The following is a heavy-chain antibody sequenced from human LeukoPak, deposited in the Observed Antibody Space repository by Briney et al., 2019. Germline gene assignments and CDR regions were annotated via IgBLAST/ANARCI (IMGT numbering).Heavy chain of an antibody. V-gene: IGHV4-59*01. D-gene: IGHD6-6*01. CDR3: ARSTYSSSSGGYYYYYMDV. CDR1: GGSISSYY. CDR2: IYYSGST. Sequence: SETLSLTCTVSGGSISSYYWSWIRQPPGKGLEWIGYIYYSGSTNYNPSLKSRVTISVDTSKNQFSLKLSSVTAADTAVYYCARSTYSSSSGGYYYYYMDVWGKGTTVTVSS. J-gene: IGHJ6*03.